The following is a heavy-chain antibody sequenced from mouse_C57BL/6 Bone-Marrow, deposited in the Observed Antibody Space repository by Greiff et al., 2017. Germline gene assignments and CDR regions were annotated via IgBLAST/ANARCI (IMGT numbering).Heavy chain of an antibody. CDR2: LNYDGSST. CDR3: ARSLDHWYGDV. CDR1: GFTFSDYY. J-gene: IGHJ1*03. Sequence: EVKLVDSEGGLVQPGSSMKLSCTASGFTFSDYYLAWVRQVTEPGLEWVANLNYDGSSTSYLASLQIRFISARENAKNILYLLMSSLKSEDTATYYDARSLDHWYGDVWGTGTTVTVSA. V-gene: IGHV5-16*01.